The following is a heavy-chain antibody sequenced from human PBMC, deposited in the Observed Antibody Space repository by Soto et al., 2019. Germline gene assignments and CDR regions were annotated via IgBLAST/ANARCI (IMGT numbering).Heavy chain of an antibody. V-gene: IGHV4-34*01. CDR2: INHSGST. CDR3: ARGKKIAVAAPGWDY. CDR1: GGSFSGYY. D-gene: IGHD6-19*01. Sequence: SETLSLTCAVYGGSFSGYYWSWIRQPPGKGLEWIGEINHSGSTNYNPSLKSRVTISVDTSKNQFSLKLSSVTAADTAVYYCARGKKIAVAAPGWDYWGQGTLVTVSS. J-gene: IGHJ4*02.